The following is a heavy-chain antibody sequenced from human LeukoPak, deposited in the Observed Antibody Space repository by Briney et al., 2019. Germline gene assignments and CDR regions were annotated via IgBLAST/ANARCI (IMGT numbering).Heavy chain of an antibody. V-gene: IGHV4-59*01. J-gene: IGHJ3*02. CDR2: IYYSGST. D-gene: IGHD3-22*01. CDR1: GGSISSYY. Sequence: SETLSLTCTVSGGSISSYYWSWIRQPPGKGLEWIGYIYYSGSTNYNPSLKSRVTISVDTSKNQFSLKLRSVTAADTAVYYCARGNYSDSSGLDAFDIWGQGTMVTVSS. CDR3: ARGNYSDSSGLDAFDI.